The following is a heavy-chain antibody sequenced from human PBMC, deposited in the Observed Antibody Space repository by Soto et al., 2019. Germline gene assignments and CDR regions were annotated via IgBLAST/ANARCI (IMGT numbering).Heavy chain of an antibody. CDR2: ISGSGGST. V-gene: IGHV3-23*01. CDR3: AKDLDDFWSGYYRGGNWFDP. J-gene: IGHJ5*02. D-gene: IGHD3-3*01. CDR1: GFTFSSYA. Sequence: GSLRLSCAASGFTFSSYAMSWVRQAPGKGLEWVSAISGSGGSTYYADSVKGRFTISRDNSKNTLYLQMNSLRAEDTAVYYCAKDLDDFWSGYYRGGNWFDPWGQGTLVTVSS.